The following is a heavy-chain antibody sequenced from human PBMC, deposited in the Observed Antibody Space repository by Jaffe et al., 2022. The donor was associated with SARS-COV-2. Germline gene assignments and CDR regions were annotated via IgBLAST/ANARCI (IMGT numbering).Heavy chain of an antibody. J-gene: IGHJ4*02. V-gene: IGHV1-46*01. D-gene: IGHD3-22*01. CDR1: GYTFTSYY. CDR2: INPSGGST. CDR3: ARDRGSHSSGYLYYFDY. Sequence: QVQLVQSGAEVKKPGASVKVSCKASGYTFTSYYMHWVRQAPGQGLEWMGIINPSGGSTSYAQKFQGRVTMTRDTSTSTVYMELSSLRSEDTAVYYCARDRGSHSSGYLYYFDYWGQGTLVTVSS.